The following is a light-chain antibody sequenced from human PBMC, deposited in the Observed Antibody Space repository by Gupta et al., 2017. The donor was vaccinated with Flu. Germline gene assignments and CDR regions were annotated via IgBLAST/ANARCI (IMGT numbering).Light chain of an antibody. CDR2: DAS. V-gene: IGKV1-33*01. CDR1: QDITKY. Sequence: DIQMTQSPSSLAASVGDTVTIICRASQDITKYLNWYHQKPGKAPQLLIYDASNLETGVPSRFSGSGSGTDFTFSISRLQPEDIGTYFCLQDDNVPRSFGQGTKVEIK. J-gene: IGKJ2*04. CDR3: LQDDNVPRS.